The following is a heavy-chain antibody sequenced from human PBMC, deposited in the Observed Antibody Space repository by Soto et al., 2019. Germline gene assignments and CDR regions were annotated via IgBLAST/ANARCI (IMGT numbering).Heavy chain of an antibody. D-gene: IGHD3-10*01. CDR2: IYYSGST. CDR3: ARAQGSGFLVS. Sequence: SDTLSLTCTVSVPPTSSGDFYWSWIRQPPGKGLEWIGYIYYSGSTYYNPSLKSRVTISVDTSKNQFSLKLGSVTAADTAVYYCARAQGSGFLVSWGQGTLVTVSS. V-gene: IGHV4-30-4*02. J-gene: IGHJ4*02. CDR1: VPPTSSGDFY.